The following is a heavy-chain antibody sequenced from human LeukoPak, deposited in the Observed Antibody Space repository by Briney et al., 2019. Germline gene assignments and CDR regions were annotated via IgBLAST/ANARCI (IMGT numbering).Heavy chain of an antibody. J-gene: IGHJ4*02. CDR1: GGSISSSSYY. D-gene: IGHD6-19*01. V-gene: IGHV4-39*07. Sequence: SETLSLTCTVSGGSISSSSYYWGWIRQPPGKGLEWIGSIYYSGSTYYNPSLKSRVTISVDTSKNQFSLKLSSVTAADTAVYYCAREIGSGWGKRFDYWGQGTLVTVSS. CDR3: AREIGSGWGKRFDY. CDR2: IYYSGST.